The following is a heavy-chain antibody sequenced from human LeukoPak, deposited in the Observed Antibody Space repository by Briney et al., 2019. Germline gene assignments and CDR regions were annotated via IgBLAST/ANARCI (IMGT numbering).Heavy chain of an antibody. J-gene: IGHJ4*02. V-gene: IGHV4-59*01. CDR2: IYYSGST. CDR3: ARTYYYGSGSYYLDY. Sequence: PSETLSLTCTVSGGSISSYYWGWIRQPPGKGLEWIGYIYYSGSTNHKPSLKSRVTISVDTSKNQFSLKLSSVTAADTAVYYCARTYYYGSGSYYLDYWGQGTLVTVSS. D-gene: IGHD3-10*01. CDR1: GGSISSYY.